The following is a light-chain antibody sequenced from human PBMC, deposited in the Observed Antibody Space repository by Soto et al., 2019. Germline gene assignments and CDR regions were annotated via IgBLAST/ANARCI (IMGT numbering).Light chain of an antibody. CDR3: QQYYGAPIT. V-gene: IGKV4-1*01. CDR1: QSILYSSNNKNY. J-gene: IGKJ4*01. Sequence: DIVMNQSPDSLAVSLGERATINCKSSQSILYSSNNKNYLSWYQQKPGQSPKLLIYWASTRESGVPDRFSGSGSGTDFTLTISSLQAEDVAVYYCQQYYGAPITFGGGTKVEIK. CDR2: WAS.